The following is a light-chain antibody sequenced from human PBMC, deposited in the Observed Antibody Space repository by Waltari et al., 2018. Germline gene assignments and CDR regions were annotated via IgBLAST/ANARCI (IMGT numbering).Light chain of an antibody. V-gene: IGLV2-14*01. CDR1: SSDIVGNNY. CDR3: SSYSYSSGTLVI. Sequence: ALTQPASVSGSPGHPSTTPSTGTSSDIVGNNYVSCYQQHPGKAPELIIFEVTNRPSGVSHRFSGSKSANTASLTISALQADDEADYYCSSYSYSSGTLVIFGGGTRLTVL. J-gene: IGLJ2*01. CDR2: EVT.